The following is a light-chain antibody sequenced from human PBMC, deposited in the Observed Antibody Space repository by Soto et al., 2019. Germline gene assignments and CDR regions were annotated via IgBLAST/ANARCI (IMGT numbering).Light chain of an antibody. J-gene: IGLJ1*01. CDR1: SSNIGGNS. Sequence: QSALTQPPSVSAAPGQKVTTSCSGSSSNIGGNSVSWYQQLPGTAPKLLIYDDNKRPSGIPDRFSGSKSGTSATLGITGFQTGDEADYYCGSWDSSLSAYVFGTGTKV. CDR3: GSWDSSLSAYV. CDR2: DDN. V-gene: IGLV1-51*01.